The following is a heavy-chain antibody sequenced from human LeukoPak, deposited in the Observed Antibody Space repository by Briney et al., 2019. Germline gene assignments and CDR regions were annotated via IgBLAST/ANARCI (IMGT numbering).Heavy chain of an antibody. Sequence: GGSLRLSCPSSGFTFDDYAMHWVRQAPGKGLEWVSGISWNSGSIGYADSVKGRFTISRDNAKNSLYLQMNSLRAEDTALYYCAKDFSSSWYYFDYWGQGTLVTVSS. CDR3: AKDFSSSWYYFDY. CDR2: ISWNSGSI. D-gene: IGHD6-13*01. CDR1: GFTFDDYA. V-gene: IGHV3-9*01. J-gene: IGHJ4*02.